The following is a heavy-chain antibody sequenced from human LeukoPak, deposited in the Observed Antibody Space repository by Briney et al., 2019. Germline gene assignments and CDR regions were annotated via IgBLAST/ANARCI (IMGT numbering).Heavy chain of an antibody. Sequence: GGSLRLSCVASGFNFSKYAMTWVRQAPGKGLEWVSSISGSGTTYYAESVKGRFTVPRDNSKNTLYLQVNSLRAEDTAVYYCAKDPMVRGSTYDYWGQGTLVTVSS. D-gene: IGHD3-10*01. CDR2: ISGSGTT. CDR1: GFNFSKYA. J-gene: IGHJ4*02. CDR3: AKDPMVRGSTYDY. V-gene: IGHV3-23*01.